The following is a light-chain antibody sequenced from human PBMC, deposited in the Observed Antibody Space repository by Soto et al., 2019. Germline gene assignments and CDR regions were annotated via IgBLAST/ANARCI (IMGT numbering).Light chain of an antibody. J-gene: IGKJ5*01. CDR3: QQYNSTPNT. V-gene: IGKV3-15*01. Sequence: EIGMTQSPATVSVSPGERDTLSSKASQSISSSLAWYQQTPGQAPRLLIHGASTRATGIPARFSGSGSGTEFTLTISSLQSEDSAIYYCQQYNSTPNTFGQGTRLDI. CDR2: GAS. CDR1: QSISSS.